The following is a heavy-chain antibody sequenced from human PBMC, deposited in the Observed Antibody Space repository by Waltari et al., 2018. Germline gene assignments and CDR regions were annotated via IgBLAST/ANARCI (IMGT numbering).Heavy chain of an antibody. Sequence: QMELQESGPRLVKPSETLSLTCNVSGDSITGSRNYWAWLRQPPGKNLQCIGSIFYSGTTYYNPSLKGRFAISVDTSRNQFSLNVNSVTAADTGIYYCARQLRFVDWIPRYFDSWGRGTLASVSS. D-gene: IGHD3-3*01. CDR3: ARQLRFVDWIPRYFDS. CDR2: IFYSGTT. CDR1: GDSITGSRNY. V-gene: IGHV4-39*01. J-gene: IGHJ4*02.